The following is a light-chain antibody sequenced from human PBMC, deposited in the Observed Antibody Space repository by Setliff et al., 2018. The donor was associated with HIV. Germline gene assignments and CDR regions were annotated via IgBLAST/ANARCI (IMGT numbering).Light chain of an antibody. J-gene: IGLJ1*01. Sequence: LTQPPSVSGAPGQGVTISCTGSSSNIGTGYDVHWYQQLPGRAPKLLIYGNTNRPSGVPDRFSGSKSGTSASLTISGLQAEDETDYYCCSYAGSSTYVFGTGTKVTVL. V-gene: IGLV1-40*01. CDR3: CSYAGSSTYV. CDR2: GNT. CDR1: SSNIGTGYD.